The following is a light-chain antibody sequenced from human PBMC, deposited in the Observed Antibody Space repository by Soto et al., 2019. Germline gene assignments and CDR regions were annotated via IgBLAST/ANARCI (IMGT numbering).Light chain of an antibody. J-gene: IGKJ1*01. Sequence: DIQMTQSPSTLSASVGDRVTVTCRASQTIGSWLAWYQQKPGRAPKLLIYAASTLQSGVPSRFSGSGSGTEFTLTISSLQPDDFATYYCQHYNSYSEAFGQGTKVDIK. CDR1: QTIGSW. CDR3: QHYNSYSEA. V-gene: IGKV1-5*01. CDR2: AAS.